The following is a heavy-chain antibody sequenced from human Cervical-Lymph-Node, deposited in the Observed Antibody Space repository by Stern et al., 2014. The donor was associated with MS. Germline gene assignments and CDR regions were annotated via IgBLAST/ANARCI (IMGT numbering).Heavy chain of an antibody. CDR3: GKQVRE. J-gene: IGHJ4*02. CDR1: GGSVSSDAYY. Sequence: QLQLQESGLGLVKPSETLSLTCTVSGGSVSSDAYYWSWIRQSPGKGLEWIGYIYHSGSSSYNPSLKSRVTMSVDTSKNQFSLRLTSVTAADTAVYYCGKQVREWGRGTLVTVSS. V-gene: IGHV4-61*08. CDR2: IYHSGSS.